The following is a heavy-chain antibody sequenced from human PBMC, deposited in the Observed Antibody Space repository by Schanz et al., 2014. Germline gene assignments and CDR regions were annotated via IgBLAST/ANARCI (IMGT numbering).Heavy chain of an antibody. CDR2: MHYSGNT. J-gene: IGHJ4*02. CDR1: GGSMSSYY. D-gene: IGHD2-15*01. CDR3: VRHHCSSGICYGLGY. V-gene: IGHV4-59*08. Sequence: QVQLQESGPGLVKPSETLSLTCSVSGGSMSSYYWSWIRQPPGKDLEWIGYMHYSGNTYQNPSLKKGRITTLDASNNQFSLRLNPATAADTAVYFCVRHHCSSGICYGLGYWGQGTLVTVSS.